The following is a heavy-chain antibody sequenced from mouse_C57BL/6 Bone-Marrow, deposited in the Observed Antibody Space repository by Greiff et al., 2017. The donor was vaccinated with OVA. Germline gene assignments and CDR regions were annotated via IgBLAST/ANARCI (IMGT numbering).Heavy chain of an antibody. CDR3: VRLRRGAFDY. D-gene: IGHD2-12*01. J-gene: IGHJ2*01. Sequence: VKDRFTISRDDSESMLYLQMNNLKTEDTAMYYCVRLRRGAFDYWGQGTTLTVSS. V-gene: IGHV10-1*01.